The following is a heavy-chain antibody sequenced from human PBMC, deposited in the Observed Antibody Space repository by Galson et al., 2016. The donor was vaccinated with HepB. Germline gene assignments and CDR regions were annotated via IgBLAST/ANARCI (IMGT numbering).Heavy chain of an antibody. J-gene: IGHJ5*02. CDR2: ISPGASDT. Sequence: QSGAEVKKPGESLKISCSTSGSNFATYWIGWVRQLSGKGLEWMGVISPGASDTRYSPSFQGQVTISADKSVNTTYLELTSLKASDTAIYYSARASRSYYNWFNPWGQGTLVTVSS. CDR1: GSNFATYW. CDR3: ARASRSYYNWFNP. V-gene: IGHV5-51*01. D-gene: IGHD3-10*01.